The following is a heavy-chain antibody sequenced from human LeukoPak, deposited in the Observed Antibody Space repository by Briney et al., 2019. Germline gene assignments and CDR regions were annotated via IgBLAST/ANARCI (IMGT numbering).Heavy chain of an antibody. D-gene: IGHD3-10*01. CDR2: IGTAGDP. CDR3: ARGATMLRGVNWYFDL. V-gene: IGHV3-13*05. Sequence: GGSLRLSCAASGFTFSSYDMHWVRQATGKGLEWVSAIGTAGDPYYPGSVKGRFTISRENAKNSLYLQMNSLRAGDTAVYYCARGATMLRGVNWYFDLWGRGTLVTVSS. J-gene: IGHJ2*01. CDR1: GFTFSSYD.